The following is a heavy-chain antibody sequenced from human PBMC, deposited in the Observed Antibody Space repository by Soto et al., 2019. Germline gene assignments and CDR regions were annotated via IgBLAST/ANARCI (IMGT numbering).Heavy chain of an antibody. Sequence: SDTLSLTCAVYGRTFSGYYWSWIRQPPGKGLEWIGEINHSGSTNYNPSLKSRVTISVDTSKNQFSLKLSSVTAADTAVYYCARAQGNDYGDYLGYWGQGTLVTVS. CDR2: INHSGST. CDR1: GRTFSGYY. J-gene: IGHJ4*02. CDR3: ARAQGNDYGDYLGY. V-gene: IGHV4-34*01. D-gene: IGHD4-17*01.